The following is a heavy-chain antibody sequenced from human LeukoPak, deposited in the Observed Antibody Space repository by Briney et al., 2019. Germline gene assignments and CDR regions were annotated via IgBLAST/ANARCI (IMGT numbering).Heavy chain of an antibody. J-gene: IGHJ5*02. CDR2: IYYSGAT. V-gene: IGHV4-39*01. Sequence: SETLSLTCTVSGGSPNISSYYWAWIRQPPGKGLEWIGSIYYSGATYYNPSLKSRLTISLDTSKNQFSLKVNSVTAADTAVYYCARSGAVSWFDPWGQGTLVTVSS. CDR3: ARSGAVSWFDP. D-gene: IGHD1-26*01. CDR1: GGSPNISSYY.